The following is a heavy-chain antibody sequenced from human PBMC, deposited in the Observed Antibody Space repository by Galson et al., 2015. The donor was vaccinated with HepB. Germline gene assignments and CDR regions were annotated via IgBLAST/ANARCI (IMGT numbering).Heavy chain of an antibody. V-gene: IGHV3-30*18. CDR3: AKDGPCSTCYYYGMDV. D-gene: IGHD1-1*01. CDR1: GFTFSSYG. J-gene: IGHJ6*02. Sequence: CAASGFTFSSYGMHWVRQAPGKGLEWVAFISYDGSKKYYAESVKGRFTISRDNSKNTVYLQMNSLRAEDTAVYYCAKDGPCSTCYYYGMDVWGQGTTVTVSS. CDR2: ISYDGSKK.